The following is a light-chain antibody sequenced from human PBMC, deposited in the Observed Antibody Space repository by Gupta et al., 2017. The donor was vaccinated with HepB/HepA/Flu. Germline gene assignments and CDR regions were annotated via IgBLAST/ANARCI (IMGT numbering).Light chain of an antibody. V-gene: IGLV3-19*01. CDR1: SLRSYY. CDR3: NSRDSSGNHVV. J-gene: IGLJ2*01. CDR2: GKN. Sequence: SSELTQNPALSVWLGRPVGINCQRDSLRSYYVRWYQQKPGQAPVLVIYGKNNRPSGIPDRFSGSSSGNTASLTITGAQAEDEADYYCNSRDSSGNHVVFGGGTKLTVL.